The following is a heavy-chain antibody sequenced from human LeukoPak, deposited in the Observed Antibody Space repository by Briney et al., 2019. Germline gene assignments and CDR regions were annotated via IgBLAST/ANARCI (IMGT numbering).Heavy chain of an antibody. CDR3: AKCILTGYYKGYMDV. V-gene: IGHV3-9*01. CDR2: ISWNSGSI. CDR1: GFTFDDYA. Sequence: PGRSLRLSCAASGFTFDDYAMHWVRQAPGKGLEWVSGISWNSGSIGYADSVKGRFTISRDNAKNSLYLQMNSLRAEDTAVYYCAKCILTGYYKGYMDVWGKGTTVTISS. D-gene: IGHD3-9*01. J-gene: IGHJ6*03.